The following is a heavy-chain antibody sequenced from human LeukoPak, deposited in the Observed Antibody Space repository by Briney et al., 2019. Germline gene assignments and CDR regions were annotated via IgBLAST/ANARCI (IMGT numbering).Heavy chain of an antibody. CDR2: IHHSGST. Sequence: SETLSLTCAVYGGSFTGYYWNWIRQPPGKGLEWIGEIHHSGSTNYNPSLKSRVTISVDTSKNQFSLKLSSVTAADTAVYYCARGRIAISGSYAYWGQGTLVTVSS. J-gene: IGHJ4*02. V-gene: IGHV4-34*01. CDR3: ARGRIAISGSYAY. CDR1: GGSFTGYY. D-gene: IGHD1-26*01.